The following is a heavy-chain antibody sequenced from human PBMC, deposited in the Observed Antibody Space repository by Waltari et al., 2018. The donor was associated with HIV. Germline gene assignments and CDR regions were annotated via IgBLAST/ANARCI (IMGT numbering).Heavy chain of an antibody. CDR3: SRGGTILTGYYPSGVS. J-gene: IGHJ5*02. V-gene: IGHV1-2*02. Sequence: QVQLVQSGAEVKKPGASVKVSCQASGYTFNAYYLPWVRQAPGQGLEGMGWMNPNSGGTNYPQKFKGRVTMTRDTSIKTAYLQLSGLTSDDTALYWCSRGGTILTGYYPSGVSWGQGTPVTVSS. CDR2: MNPNSGGT. D-gene: IGHD3-9*01. CDR1: GYTFNAYY.